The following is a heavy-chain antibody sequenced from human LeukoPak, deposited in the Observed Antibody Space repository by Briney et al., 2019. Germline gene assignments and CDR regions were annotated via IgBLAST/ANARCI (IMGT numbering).Heavy chain of an antibody. CDR2: IYPGDSDT. CDR3: ATRPLRSSGYYFDY. J-gene: IGHJ4*02. D-gene: IGHD3-22*01. CDR1: GYTFTNYW. V-gene: IGHV5-51*01. Sequence: GESLKISCKGSGYTFTNYWIGWVRQMPGKGLEYMGIIYPGDSDTRYSPSLQGQVTISVDKSISTAYLQWSSLKASDTAMYYCATRPLRSSGYYFDYWGQGTLVTVSS.